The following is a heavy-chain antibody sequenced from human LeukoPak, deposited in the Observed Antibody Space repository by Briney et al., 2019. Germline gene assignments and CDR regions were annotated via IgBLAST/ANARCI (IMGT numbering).Heavy chain of an antibody. CDR3: ARIYDSSGYYHYSPDAFDI. J-gene: IGHJ3*02. CDR2: IYHSGST. D-gene: IGHD3-22*01. Sequence: PSETLSLTCTVSGYSISSGYYWGWIRQPPGKGLEWIGSIYHSGSTYYNPSLKSRVTISVDTSKNQFSLKLSSVTAADTAVYYCARIYDSSGYYHYSPDAFDIWGQGTMVTVSS. V-gene: IGHV4-38-2*02. CDR1: GYSISSGYY.